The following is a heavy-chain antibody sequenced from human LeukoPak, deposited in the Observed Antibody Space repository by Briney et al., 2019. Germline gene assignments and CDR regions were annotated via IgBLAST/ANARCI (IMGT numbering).Heavy chain of an antibody. V-gene: IGHV3-48*01. J-gene: IGHJ4*02. CDR2: ISSSGSTI. Sequence: GGSLRLSCAASGFTFTSYSMNWVRQAPGKGLEWISYISSSGSTIYYADSVKGRFTISRDNAKNSLYLQMNSLRAEDTAVYYCARDYYGDCYFDYWGQGTLVTVSS. CDR3: ARDYYGDCYFDY. CDR1: GFTFTSYS. D-gene: IGHD4-17*01.